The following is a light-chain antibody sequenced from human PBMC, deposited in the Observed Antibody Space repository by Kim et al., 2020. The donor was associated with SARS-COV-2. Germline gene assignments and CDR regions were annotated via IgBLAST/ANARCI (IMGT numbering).Light chain of an antibody. CDR2: AAS. V-gene: IGKV1-39*01. J-gene: IGKJ5*01. CDR1: QSISNY. Sequence: ASIGDRVTITCRASQSISNYLNWYQHEPGRAPKLLIYAASSLHTGVPSRFSGSGSDTDFTLTISSLQPEDFATYYCQQSYSTPITFGQGTRLEIK. CDR3: QQSYSTPIT.